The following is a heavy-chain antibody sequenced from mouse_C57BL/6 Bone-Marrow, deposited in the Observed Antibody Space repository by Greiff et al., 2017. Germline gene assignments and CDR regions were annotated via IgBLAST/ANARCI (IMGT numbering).Heavy chain of an antibody. J-gene: IGHJ4*01. CDR3: ARRDYVGAMDY. V-gene: IGHV5-12*01. CDR2: ICNGGGST. Sequence: EVKLVESGGGLVQPGGSLKLSCAASGFTFSDYYMYWVRQTPEKRLEWVAYICNGGGSTYYPDTVKGRFTISKDKSKNTLYLQMSRLKSEDTAMYYCARRDYVGAMDYWGQGTSVTVSS. D-gene: IGHD2-4*01. CDR1: GFTFSDYY.